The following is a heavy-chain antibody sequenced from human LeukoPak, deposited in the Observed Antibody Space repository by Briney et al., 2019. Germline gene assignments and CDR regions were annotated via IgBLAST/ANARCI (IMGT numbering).Heavy chain of an antibody. D-gene: IGHD6-19*01. V-gene: IGHV4-59*01. CDR2: VYYSGST. Sequence: SETLSLTCTVSGVSISNYYWSWIRQPPGKGLEWIGYVYYSGSTDYNPSLKSRVTISVDTSKNQVSLRLTSVTAADTAVYYCARGASGSGGWGQGTLVTVSS. CDR1: GVSISNYY. CDR3: ARGASGSGG. J-gene: IGHJ4*02.